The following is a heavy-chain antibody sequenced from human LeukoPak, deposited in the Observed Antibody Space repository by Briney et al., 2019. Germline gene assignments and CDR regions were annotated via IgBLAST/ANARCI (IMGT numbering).Heavy chain of an antibody. CDR2: ISGSGGST. D-gene: IGHD3-10*01. CDR3: AKDVSGRIYSGSESYSGYYYAMDV. J-gene: IGHJ6*04. Sequence: GGSLRLSCAASGFTFSSYVMTWVRQAPGKGLEWGSAISGSGGSTYYADSVKGRFTISRDNSENTLYLQMNSLRAEDTAVYYCAKDVSGRIYSGSESYSGYYYAMDVWGKGTTVTVSS. CDR1: GFTFSSYV. V-gene: IGHV3-23*01.